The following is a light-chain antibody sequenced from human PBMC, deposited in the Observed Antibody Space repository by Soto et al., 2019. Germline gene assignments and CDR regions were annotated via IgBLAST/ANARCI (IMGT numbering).Light chain of an antibody. J-gene: IGKJ4*01. CDR3: QQNYSPPLN. V-gene: IGKV1-39*01. CDR2: DSS. CDR1: QTIAMF. Sequence: DIQMTQSPSSLSASVGDTVTITCRASQTIAMFSSWYQQKPGQAPKLLIYDSSTLQNDVPSRFSGSGSGTYFTLTIHSLQLEDFATYYCQQNYSPPLNFGGGTKVEIK.